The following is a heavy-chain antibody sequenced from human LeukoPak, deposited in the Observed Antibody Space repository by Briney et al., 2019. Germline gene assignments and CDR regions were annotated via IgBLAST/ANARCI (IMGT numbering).Heavy chain of an antibody. CDR2: INHDATEK. J-gene: IGHJ4*02. Sequence: GVSLRLSCVASGFSFDSYWMNWVRQAPGRGLEWVASINHDATEKYYVDSVKGRFTISRDNAKKSLYLQMNRLRADDTAVYHCARVRSAAAGPLDYWGQGTLVTVSS. CDR1: GFSFDSYW. CDR3: ARVRSAAAGPLDY. V-gene: IGHV3-7*01. D-gene: IGHD6-13*01.